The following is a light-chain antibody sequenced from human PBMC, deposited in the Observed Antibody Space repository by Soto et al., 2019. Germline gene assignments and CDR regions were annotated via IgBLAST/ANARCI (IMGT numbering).Light chain of an antibody. CDR2: GAS. Sequence: EIVLTQSPGTLSLSPGERATLSCRASQSVSSSSLAWYQQKPGQSPRLLIYGASSRATGIPDRFSGSGSGTDFTLTISRLEPEDFAVYYCQQYGSSGTFGQGTKVDNK. V-gene: IGKV3-20*01. J-gene: IGKJ1*01. CDR1: QSVSSSS. CDR3: QQYGSSGT.